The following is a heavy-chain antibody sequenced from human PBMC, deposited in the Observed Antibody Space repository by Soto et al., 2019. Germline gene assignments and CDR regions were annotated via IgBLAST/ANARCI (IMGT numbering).Heavy chain of an antibody. V-gene: IGHV5-10-1*01. J-gene: IGHJ3*02. CDR2: IDPTDSYT. CDR1: GYSFTTYW. Sequence: GESLKISCQASGYSFTTYWISWVRQMPGKGLECMGRIDPTDSYTDYGPSFEGHVTMSVDRSINTAYLEWSTLKASDSAMYYCARKYCISTSCARAAFDIWGQGTMVTVSS. CDR3: ARKYCISTSCARAAFDI. D-gene: IGHD2-2*01.